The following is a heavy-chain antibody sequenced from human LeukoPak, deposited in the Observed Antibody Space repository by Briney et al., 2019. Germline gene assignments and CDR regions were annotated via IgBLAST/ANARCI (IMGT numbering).Heavy chain of an antibody. D-gene: IGHD1-26*01. Sequence: ASVKVSCKASGYIFTGYYMHWVRQAPGQGLEWMGWINPNSGGTNYAQKFQGRVTMTRDTSISTAYMELSRLRSDDTAVYYCARASGRYSDAFDIWGQGTMVTVSS. V-gene: IGHV1-2*02. J-gene: IGHJ3*02. CDR1: GYIFTGYY. CDR3: ARASGRYSDAFDI. CDR2: INPNSGGT.